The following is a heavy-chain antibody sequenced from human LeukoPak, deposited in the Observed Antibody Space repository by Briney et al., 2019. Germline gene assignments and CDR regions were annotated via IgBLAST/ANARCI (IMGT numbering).Heavy chain of an antibody. Sequence: ASVKVSCKASGYTFTSYDINWVRQATGQGLEWMGWMNPNSGNTGYAQKFQGRVTITRNTSISTAYKELSSLRSEDTAVYYCARVYAPAAPGGAFDIWGQGTMVTVSS. V-gene: IGHV1-8*03. CDR2: MNPNSGNT. CDR1: GYTFTSYD. D-gene: IGHD2-2*01. CDR3: ARVYAPAAPGGAFDI. J-gene: IGHJ3*02.